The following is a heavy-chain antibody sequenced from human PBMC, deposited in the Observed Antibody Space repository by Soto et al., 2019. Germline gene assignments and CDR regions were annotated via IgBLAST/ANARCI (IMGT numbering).Heavy chain of an antibody. CDR1: GGSISSYY. CDR2: IYYSGST. V-gene: IGHV4-59*08. J-gene: IGHJ4*02. D-gene: IGHD5-12*01. CDR3: ARHPGIAATFFYFDY. Sequence: SETLSLTCTVSGGSISSYYWSWIRQPPGKGLEWIGYIYYSGSTNYNPSLKSRVTISVDTSKNQFSLKLSSVTAADTAVYYCARHPGIAATFFYFDYWGQGTLVTVSS.